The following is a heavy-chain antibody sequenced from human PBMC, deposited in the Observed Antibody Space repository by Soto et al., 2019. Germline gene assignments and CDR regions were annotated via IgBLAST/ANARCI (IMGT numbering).Heavy chain of an antibody. CDR2: IYYSGST. CDR3: ARACIAARRDDWFPDAFDI. V-gene: IGHV4-31*03. Sequence: QVQLQESGPGLVKPSQTLSLTCTVSGGSISSGGYYWSWIRQHPGKGLEWIGYIYYSGSTYYNPSLKSRVTISVDTSKNRFSLKLSSVTAADTAVYYCARACIAARRDDWFPDAFDIWGQGTMVTVSS. CDR1: GGSISSGGYY. D-gene: IGHD6-6*01. J-gene: IGHJ3*02.